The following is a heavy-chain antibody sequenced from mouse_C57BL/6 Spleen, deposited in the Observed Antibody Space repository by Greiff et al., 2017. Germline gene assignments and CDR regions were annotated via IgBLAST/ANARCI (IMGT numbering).Heavy chain of an antibody. CDR2: IDPEDGET. CDR3: ARSKDCDWGYYFDY. V-gene: IGHV14-2*01. D-gene: IGHD2-13*01. Sequence: VQLQQSGAELVKPGASVKLSCTASGFNIKDYYMHWVKQRTEQGLEWIGRIDPEDGETKYDPKFQGKATITADTSANTAPLQLSRLTSEDTAVYYCARSKDCDWGYYFDYWGQGTTLTVSS. CDR1: GFNIKDYY. J-gene: IGHJ2*01.